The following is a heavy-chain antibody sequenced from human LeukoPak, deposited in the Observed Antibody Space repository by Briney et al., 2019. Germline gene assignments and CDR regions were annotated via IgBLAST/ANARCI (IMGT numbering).Heavy chain of an antibody. CDR1: GYTFTSYY. D-gene: IGHD3-22*01. CDR3: ARDSVRYYDSSGYADFDY. V-gene: IGHV1-46*01. CDR2: INPSGGST. J-gene: IGHJ4*02. Sequence: ASVKVSCKASGYTFTSYYMHWVRQAPGQGLEWMGIINPSGGSTSYAQKFQGRVTMTRDMSTSTVYMELSSLRSEDTAVYYCARDSVRYYDSSGYADFDYWGQGTLVTVSS.